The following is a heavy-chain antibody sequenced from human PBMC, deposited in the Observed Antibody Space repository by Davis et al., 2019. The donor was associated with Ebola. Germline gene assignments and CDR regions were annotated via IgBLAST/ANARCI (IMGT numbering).Heavy chain of an antibody. CDR1: GFIFSTYV. CDR3: AGGAYGMDV. D-gene: IGHD3-10*01. J-gene: IGHJ6*04. CDR2: LGTSADT. Sequence: GESLKISCSASGFIFSTYVMSWVRQAPGKGLEWVSTLGTSADTYYADSVKGRFTISRDNAKNSLYLQMNSLRAEDTAVYYCAGGAYGMDVWGKGTTVTVSS. V-gene: IGHV3-21*04.